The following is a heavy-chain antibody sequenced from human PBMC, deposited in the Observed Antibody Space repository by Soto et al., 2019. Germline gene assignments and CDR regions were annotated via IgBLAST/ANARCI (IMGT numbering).Heavy chain of an antibody. D-gene: IGHD1-26*01. CDR3: ARGGSGTYGDYYAMDV. Sequence: EVQLAESGGGLVQPGESLRLSCAASGFTFSTYWIHWVRQAPGKGLVWVSRINSDGSRTDYADSVKGRFTISRDDAKNKLDMQMNSLRVEDTAVYYCARGGSGTYGDYYAMDVWGQGTTVTVSS. J-gene: IGHJ6*02. V-gene: IGHV3-74*02. CDR1: GFTFSTYW. CDR2: INSDGSRT.